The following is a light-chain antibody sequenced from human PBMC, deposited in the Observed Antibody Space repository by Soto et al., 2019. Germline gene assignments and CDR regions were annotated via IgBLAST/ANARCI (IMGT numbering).Light chain of an antibody. CDR1: QDISNY. V-gene: IGKV1-33*01. CDR3: QQYDNLLT. J-gene: IGKJ2*01. CDR2: DAS. Sequence: DIQMTQSPSSLSASVGDRVTITCQASQDISNYLNWYQQKPGKAPKLVIYDASNLETGVPSRFSGSGSGTDFTFTISSLQPEDIATYYCQQYDNLLTFGQGTKLEIK.